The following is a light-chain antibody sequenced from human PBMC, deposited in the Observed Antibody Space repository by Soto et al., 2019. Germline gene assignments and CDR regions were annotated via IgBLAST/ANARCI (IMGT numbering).Light chain of an antibody. CDR3: QSYDSSLSHSYV. Sequence: QSVLTQPPSVSGAPGQRVTISCTGSSSNIGAGYDVHWYQQLPGAAPKLLIYANNNRPSGVPDRFSGSKSDTSASLAITGLQAEDEADYYCQSYDSSLSHSYVFGTGTKLTVL. J-gene: IGLJ1*01. CDR2: ANN. V-gene: IGLV1-40*01. CDR1: SSNIGAGYD.